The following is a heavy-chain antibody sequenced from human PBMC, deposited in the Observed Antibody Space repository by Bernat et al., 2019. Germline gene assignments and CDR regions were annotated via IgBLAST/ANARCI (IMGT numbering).Heavy chain of an antibody. CDR2: ISSSSSTI. Sequence: EVQLVESGGGLVQPGGSLRLSCAASGFTFSSYSMNWVRQAPGKGLEWVSYISSSSSTIYYADSVKGRFTISRDNAKNSLYLQMNSLRAEDTAVYYCARVQGRITIFGVTTDYGMDVWGQGTTVTVSS. V-gene: IGHV3-48*01. CDR3: ARVQGRITIFGVTTDYGMDV. D-gene: IGHD3-3*01. CDR1: GFTFSSYS. J-gene: IGHJ6*02.